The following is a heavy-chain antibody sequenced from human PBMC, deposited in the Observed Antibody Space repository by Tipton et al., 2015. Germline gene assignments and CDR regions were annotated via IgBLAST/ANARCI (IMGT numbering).Heavy chain of an antibody. J-gene: IGHJ3*02. CDR2: IIPIFDTA. V-gene: IGHV1-69*06. Sequence: QSGAEVKKPGSSVKVSCKASGGTFSSYVITWVRQAPGQGLEWMGGIIPIFDTANYAQKFQQFQGRVTITADKSTSTAYMELSSLRSEDTAVYYCARAATTVSYDAFDIWGQGTMVTVSS. CDR3: ARAATTVSYDAFDI. D-gene: IGHD4-17*01. CDR1: GGTFSSYV.